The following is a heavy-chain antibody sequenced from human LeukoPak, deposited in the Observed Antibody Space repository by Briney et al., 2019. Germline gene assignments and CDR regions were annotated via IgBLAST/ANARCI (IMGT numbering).Heavy chain of an antibody. J-gene: IGHJ2*01. CDR1: GGSISSYY. CDR3: ARVPLGNFWYFDL. CDR2: INHSGST. D-gene: IGHD1-7*01. V-gene: IGHV4-59*12. Sequence: PSETLSLTCTVSGGSISSYYWSWIRQPPGKGLEWIGYINHSGSTYYNPSLKSRVTISVDRSKNQFSLNLNSVTAADTAVYYCARVPLGNFWYFDLWGRGTLVTVSS.